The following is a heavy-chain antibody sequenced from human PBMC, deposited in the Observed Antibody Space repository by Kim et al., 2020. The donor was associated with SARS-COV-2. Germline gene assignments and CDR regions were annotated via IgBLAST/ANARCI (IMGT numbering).Heavy chain of an antibody. CDR3: ARLEMTGIAGRGWFDP. Sequence: SETLSLTCTVSGGSISRSNSHWGWIRQPPGKGLEWIGSVYYSGSTFYNPSLKSRVTISVDTSENQLSLKLTSVTAADTAVYYCARLEMTGIAGRGWFDPWGQGTLVTVSS. V-gene: IGHV4-39*01. CDR1: GGSISRSNSH. J-gene: IGHJ5*02. CDR2: VYYSGST. D-gene: IGHD1-1*01.